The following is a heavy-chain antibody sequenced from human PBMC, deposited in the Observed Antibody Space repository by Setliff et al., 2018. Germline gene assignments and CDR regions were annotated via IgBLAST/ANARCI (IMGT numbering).Heavy chain of an antibody. CDR3: SKLVRYCTTTACQGASGAEF. CDR1: GYTFSHSG. V-gene: IGHV1-18*01. J-gene: IGHJ4*02. Sequence: ASVKVSCKASGYTFSHSGITWVRQAPGQGLEWMGWISAYTGNTNYAQKLQGRVTMTTDTSTETAYMELRSLKSDDTAVYYCSKLVRYCTTTACQGASGAEFWGQGTLVTVS. CDR2: ISAYTGNT. D-gene: IGHD2-8*01.